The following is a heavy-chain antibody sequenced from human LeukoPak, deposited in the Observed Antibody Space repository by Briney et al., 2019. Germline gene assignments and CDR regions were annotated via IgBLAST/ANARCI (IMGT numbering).Heavy chain of an antibody. CDR3: ATSPLYYYDSSGCRN. J-gene: IGHJ4*02. V-gene: IGHV1-24*01. CDR2: FDPEDGET. CDR1: GYTLTELS. D-gene: IGHD3-22*01. Sequence: ASVKVSCKVPGYTLTELSMHWVRQAPGKGLEWMGGFDPEDGETIYAQKFQGRVTMTEDTSTDTAYMELSSLRSEDTAVYYCATSPLYYYDSSGCRNWGQGTLVTVSS.